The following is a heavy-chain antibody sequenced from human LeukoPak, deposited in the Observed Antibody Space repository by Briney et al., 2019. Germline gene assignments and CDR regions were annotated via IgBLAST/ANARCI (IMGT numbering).Heavy chain of an antibody. CDR2: IYYIGST. Sequence: SQTLSLTCTVSGGSISSGGYYWSWIRQHPGKGLEWIGYIYYIGSTYYNPSLKRRVTLSVDTSNPQFSLNLSSVTAADTAVYYCARDSTSSVVFDYWGQGTVVTVSS. CDR3: ARDSTSSVVFDY. V-gene: IGHV4-31*03. CDR1: GGSISSGGYY. D-gene: IGHD3-22*01. J-gene: IGHJ4*02.